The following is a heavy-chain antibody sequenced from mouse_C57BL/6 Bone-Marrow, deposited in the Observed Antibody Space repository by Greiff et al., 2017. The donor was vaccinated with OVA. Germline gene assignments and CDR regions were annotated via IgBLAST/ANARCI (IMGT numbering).Heavy chain of an antibody. Sequence: VQLQQSGAELVRPGASVKLSCTASGFNIKDDYMHWVKQRPEQGLEWIGWIDPENGDTEYASKFQGKATITADTSSNTAYLQLSSRTSEDTAVYYCTYYYGSSPDYWGQGTTLTVSS. D-gene: IGHD1-1*01. CDR3: TYYYGSSPDY. CDR1: GFNIKDDY. V-gene: IGHV14-4*01. CDR2: IDPENGDT. J-gene: IGHJ2*01.